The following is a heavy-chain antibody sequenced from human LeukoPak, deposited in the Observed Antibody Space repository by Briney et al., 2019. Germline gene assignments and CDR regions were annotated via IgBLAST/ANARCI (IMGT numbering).Heavy chain of an antibody. Sequence: PGGSLRLSCSASGFTFSSYWMSWVRQAPGKGLEWMANIKRDGGDQNYVNSVKGRFTISRDNAKNSLFLQMNSLRAEDTALYYCARDGILTYAFDIWGQGTMVTVSP. CDR2: IKRDGGDQ. CDR1: GFTFSSYW. D-gene: IGHD1-26*01. V-gene: IGHV3-7*01. CDR3: ARDGILTYAFDI. J-gene: IGHJ3*02.